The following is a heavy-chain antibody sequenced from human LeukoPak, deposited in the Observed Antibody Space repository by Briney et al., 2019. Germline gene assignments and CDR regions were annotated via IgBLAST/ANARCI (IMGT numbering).Heavy chain of an antibody. D-gene: IGHD1-26*01. V-gene: IGHV1-69*02. J-gene: IGHJ4*02. CDR1: GGTFSSYT. CDR2: IIPILGIE. Sequence: SVTVSCKASGGTFSSYTISWVRQAPGQGLEWMGRIIPILGIENYVQKFQGRVTINADKSTSTPNMELSSLRSEDTAVYYWASAHVSESGFFDYWGQGALVTVSS. CDR3: ASAHVSESGFFDY.